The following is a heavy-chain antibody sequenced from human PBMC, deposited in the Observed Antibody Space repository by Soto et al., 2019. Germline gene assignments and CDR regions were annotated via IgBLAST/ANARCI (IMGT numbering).Heavy chain of an antibody. CDR3: ATVKMASNEALDALEI. J-gene: IGHJ3*02. V-gene: IGHV4-4*02. CDR1: GGSISSSNW. CDR2: IYHSGST. Sequence: QVQLQESGPGLVKPSGTLSLTCAVSGGSISSSNWWSWVRRPPGKGLEWIGEIYHSGSTNYNPSLKSRPTLPVDMTTKRSTLKPSSVPAAQTAVYYYATVKMASNEALDALEICGQGTMVTVSP. D-gene: IGHD1-1*01.